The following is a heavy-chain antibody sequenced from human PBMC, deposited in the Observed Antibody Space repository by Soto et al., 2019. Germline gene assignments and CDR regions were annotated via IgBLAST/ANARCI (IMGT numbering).Heavy chain of an antibody. Sequence: KPSETLSLTCAVYGGSFSGYYWSWIRQPPGKGLEWIGEINHSGSTNYNPSLKSRVTISVDTSKNQFSLKLSSLTAADTAVYYCARDRRSAYLGRITMVRGAICFDYWGQGTLVTVSS. CDR1: GGSFSGYY. V-gene: IGHV4-34*01. J-gene: IGHJ4*02. CDR2: INHSGST. D-gene: IGHD3-10*01. CDR3: ARDRRSAYLGRITMVRGAICFDY.